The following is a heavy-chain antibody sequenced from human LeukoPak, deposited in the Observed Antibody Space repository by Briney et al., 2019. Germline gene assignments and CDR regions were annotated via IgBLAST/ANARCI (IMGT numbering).Heavy chain of an antibody. V-gene: IGHV3-30*02. D-gene: IGHD6-6*01. CDR1: GFTFSSYG. J-gene: IGHJ6*03. CDR2: IRYDGSNK. Sequence: GGSLRLSCAASGFTFSSYGMHWVRQAPGKGLEWVAFIRYDGSNKYYADSVKGRFTISRDNSKNTLYLQMNSLRAEDTAVYYCARATQLAPYYYYYMDVWGKGTTVTVSS. CDR3: ARATQLAPYYYYYMDV.